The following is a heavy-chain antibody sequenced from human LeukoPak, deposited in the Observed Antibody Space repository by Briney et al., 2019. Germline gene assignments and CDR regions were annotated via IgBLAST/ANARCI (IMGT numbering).Heavy chain of an antibody. CDR2: ISSSSSYI. CDR1: GITFSSYS. CDR3: AREDSGYDGFGY. V-gene: IGHV3-21*01. D-gene: IGHD5-12*01. J-gene: IGHJ4*02. Sequence: GGSLRLSCASSGITFSSYSMNWVRPAAGKGLECFSSISSSSSYIYYADSVKGRFTISRDNAKNSLYLQMNSLRAEDTAVYYCAREDSGYDGFGYWGQGTLVTVSS.